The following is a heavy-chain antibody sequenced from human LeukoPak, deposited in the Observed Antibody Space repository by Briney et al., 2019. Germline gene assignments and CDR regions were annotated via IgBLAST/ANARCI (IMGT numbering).Heavy chain of an antibody. CDR1: GFIFNYYS. Sequence: GGSLRLSCAASGFIFNYYSMNWVRQAPGKGLEWVSYISSSSSSIYYADSVKGRFTISRDNAKNSLYLQMNSLRDEDTAVYYCRKESVTYLDYWGQGTLVTVSS. J-gene: IGHJ4*02. CDR2: ISSSSSSI. D-gene: IGHD2-21*02. V-gene: IGHV3-48*02. CDR3: RKESVTYLDY.